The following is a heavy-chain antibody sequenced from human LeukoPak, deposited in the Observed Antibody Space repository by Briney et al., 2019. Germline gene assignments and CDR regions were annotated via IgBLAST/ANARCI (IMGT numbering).Heavy chain of an antibody. CDR3: ARTDKGSGYYLGY. CDR1: GYTFTSYD. Sequence: ASVNVSCKASGYTFTSYDINWVRQATGQGLEWMGWMNPNSGNTGYAQKFQGRVTMTRNTSISTAYMELSSLRSEDTAVYYCARTDKGSGYYLGYWGQGTLVTVSS. D-gene: IGHD3-22*01. CDR2: MNPNSGNT. J-gene: IGHJ4*02. V-gene: IGHV1-8*01.